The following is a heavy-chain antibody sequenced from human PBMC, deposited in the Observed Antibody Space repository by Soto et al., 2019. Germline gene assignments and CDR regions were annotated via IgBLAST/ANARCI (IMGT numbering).Heavy chain of an antibody. V-gene: IGHV3-30-3*01. J-gene: IGHJ6*02. D-gene: IGHD3-9*01. CDR3: ARDPVDTDYHGMDV. CDR1: GFTFSDHS. CDR2: TSYDGNNK. Sequence: QVQLVESGGGVVQPGRSLRLSCGASGFTFSDHSMHWVRQAPGKGLEWVAVTSYDGNNKYYADIVKGRFTISRDNVYNRLYLQMNSLRIEDTAMYFCARDPVDTDYHGMDVWGRGTTVTVSS.